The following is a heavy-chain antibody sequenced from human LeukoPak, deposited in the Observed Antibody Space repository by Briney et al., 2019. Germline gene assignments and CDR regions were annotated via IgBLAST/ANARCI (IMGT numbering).Heavy chain of an antibody. J-gene: IGHJ4*02. CDR1: GGSISSYY. CDR2: IYYSGST. Sequence: KASETLSLTCTVSGGSISSYYWSWIRQPPGKGLEWIGYIYYSGSTNYNPSLKSRVTISVDTSKNQFSLKLSSVTAADTAVYYCARLRDYLDYWGQGTLVTVSS. D-gene: IGHD3-16*01. CDR3: ARLRDYLDY. V-gene: IGHV4-59*01.